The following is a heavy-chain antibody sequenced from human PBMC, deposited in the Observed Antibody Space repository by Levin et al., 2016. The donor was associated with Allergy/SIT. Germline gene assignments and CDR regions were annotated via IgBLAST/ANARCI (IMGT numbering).Heavy chain of an antibody. Sequence: GESLKISCAASGLSIYGYTMHWVRQAPGKGLEWVSLITSETTPTYYADSVKGRFTVSRDNSRNSLYLQMNSLRPEDTAFYYCATYDYSNFYWGQGTLVTVSS. D-gene: IGHD4-11*01. J-gene: IGHJ4*02. CDR2: ITSETTPT. V-gene: IGHV3-43*01. CDR3: ATYDYSNFY. CDR1: GLSIYGYT.